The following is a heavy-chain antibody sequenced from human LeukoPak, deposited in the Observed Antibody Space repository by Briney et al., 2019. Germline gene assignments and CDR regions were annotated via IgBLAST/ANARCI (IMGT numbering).Heavy chain of an antibody. J-gene: IGHJ4*02. D-gene: IGHD3-10*01. CDR3: AKGGGYYGSGSYYNY. V-gene: IGHV3-23*01. CDR2: ISGSGGRT. CDR1: GGSFSGYY. Sequence: ETLSLTCAFYGGSFSGYYWSWVRQAPGKGLEWVSAISGSGGRTYYADSVKGRFTICRDNSKNTLYLQMNSLRVEDTAVYYCAKGGGYYGSGSYYNYWGQGTLVTVSS.